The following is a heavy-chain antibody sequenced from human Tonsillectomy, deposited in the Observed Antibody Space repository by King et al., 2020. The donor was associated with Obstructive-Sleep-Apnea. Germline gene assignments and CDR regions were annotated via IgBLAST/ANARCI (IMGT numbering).Heavy chain of an antibody. CDR2: IYYSGST. Sequence: VQLQESGPGLVKPSETLSLTCTVSGGSISSYYWSWIRQPPGKGLEWIGYIYYSGSTTYNPSLKSRVTISADTSKNQFSLRLSSVTAADTAVYYWASQGYSYGPFDYWGQGTLVTVSS. CDR1: GGSISSYY. V-gene: IGHV4-59*01. CDR3: ASQGYSYGPFDY. D-gene: IGHD5-18*01. J-gene: IGHJ4*02.